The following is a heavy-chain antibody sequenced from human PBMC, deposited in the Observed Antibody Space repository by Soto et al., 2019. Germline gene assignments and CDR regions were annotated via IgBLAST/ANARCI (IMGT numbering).Heavy chain of an antibody. CDR1: GGSISSYF. V-gene: IGHV4-59*01. CDR3: ANFNRYFDL. J-gene: IGHJ2*01. Sequence: SETLSLTCTVSGGSISSYFWSWIRQPPGKGLEWIGYIYYTGSTNYNPSLKSRVTISVDTSKNQFSLQLSSVIAADKAVYYWANFNRYFDLWGRSTLVPVSS. CDR2: IYYTGST.